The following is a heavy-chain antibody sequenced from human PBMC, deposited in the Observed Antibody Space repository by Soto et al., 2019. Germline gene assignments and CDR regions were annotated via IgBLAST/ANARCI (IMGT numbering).Heavy chain of an antibody. Sequence: PGGSLRLSCAASGFTFSSYSMNWVRQAPGKGLEWVSYITPSSGTTYADSVKGRFTISRDNAKNSLYLQMNSLRDEDTAVYYCAKGSSAVYCFDYWGQGTLVTVSS. D-gene: IGHD2-15*01. J-gene: IGHJ4*02. CDR1: GFTFSSYS. V-gene: IGHV3-48*02. CDR2: ITPSSGT. CDR3: AKGSSAVYCFDY.